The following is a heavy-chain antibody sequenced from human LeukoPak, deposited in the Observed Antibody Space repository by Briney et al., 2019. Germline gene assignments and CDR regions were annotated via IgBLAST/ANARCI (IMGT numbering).Heavy chain of an antibody. Sequence: GESLKISCKGSGYSFTSYWISWVRQMPGKGLEWMGRIDPSDSYTNYSPSFQGHVTISADKSISTAYLQWSSLKASDTAMYYCARHSPYCSGGSSYHRDDWFDPWGQGTLVTVSS. CDR3: ARHSPYCSGGSSYHRDDWFDP. J-gene: IGHJ5*02. CDR2: IDPSDSYT. V-gene: IGHV5-10-1*01. D-gene: IGHD2-15*01. CDR1: GYSFTSYW.